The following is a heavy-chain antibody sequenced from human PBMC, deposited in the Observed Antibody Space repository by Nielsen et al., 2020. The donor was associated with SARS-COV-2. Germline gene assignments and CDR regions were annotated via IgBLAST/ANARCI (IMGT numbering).Heavy chain of an antibody. CDR2: MNPNSGNT. CDR1: GYTFTSYD. D-gene: IGHD3-22*01. CDR3: AKSGYYYDSSGQRAFDI. Sequence: ASVKVSCKASGYTFTSYDINWVRQATGQGLEWMGWMNPNSGNTGYAQKFQGRVTMTRNTSISTAYMELSSLRSEDTAVYYCAKSGYYYDSSGQRAFDIWGQGTMVTVSS. J-gene: IGHJ3*02. V-gene: IGHV1-8*01.